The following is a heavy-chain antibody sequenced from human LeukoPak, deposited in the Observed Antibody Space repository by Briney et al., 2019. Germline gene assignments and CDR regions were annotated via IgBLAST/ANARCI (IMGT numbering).Heavy chain of an antibody. D-gene: IGHD3-10*01. J-gene: IGHJ6*04. CDR3: ARESPILLWFGESTHYYGMDV. V-gene: IGHV1-18*04. CDR1: GYTFTSYG. Sequence: ASVKVSCEASGYTFTSYGISWVRQAPGQGLEWMGWISAYNGNTNYGQKLQGRVTMTTDTSTSTAYMELRSLRSDDTAVYYCARESPILLWFGESTHYYGMDVWGKGTTVTVSS. CDR2: ISAYNGNT.